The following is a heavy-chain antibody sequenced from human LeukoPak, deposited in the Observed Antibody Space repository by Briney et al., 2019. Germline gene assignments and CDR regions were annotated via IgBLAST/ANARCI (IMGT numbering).Heavy chain of an antibody. CDR2: IYPADSDT. D-gene: IGHD1-14*01. CDR1: GYSFTSYW. V-gene: IGHV5-51*01. CDR3: ARGSLETIDAFDI. J-gene: IGHJ3*02. Sequence: GESLKISCKGSGYSFTSYWIGWVRQRPGKGLEWMGVIYPADSDTRYSPSFQGQVTISADRSISTAYLHWSSLKASDTAMYYCARGSLETIDAFDIWGQGTMVNVSS.